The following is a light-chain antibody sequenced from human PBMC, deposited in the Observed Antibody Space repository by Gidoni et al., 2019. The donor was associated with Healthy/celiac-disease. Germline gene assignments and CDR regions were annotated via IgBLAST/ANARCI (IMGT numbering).Light chain of an antibody. Sequence: QSVLTQPPSVSEAPGQRVTISCTGSSSNIGAGYDVHWYQQLPGTAPKLLIYGNSNRPSGVPDRFSCSKSGTSASLAITGLQAEDEADYYCQSYDSSLSGHVVFGGGTKLTVL. CDR3: QSYDSSLSGHVV. CDR2: GNS. V-gene: IGLV1-40*01. J-gene: IGLJ2*01. CDR1: SSNIGAGYD.